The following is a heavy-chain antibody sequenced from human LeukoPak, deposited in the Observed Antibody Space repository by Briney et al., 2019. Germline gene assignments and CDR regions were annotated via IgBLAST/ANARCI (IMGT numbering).Heavy chain of an antibody. CDR1: GFTISSNH. Sequence: GGSLRLSCAASGFTISSNHMIWVRQAPGKGLEWVSVIYSGGSTYYADSVKGRFTISRDSSENTLYLHMNGLRAEDTAVYYCARSKQLAFDCWGQGTLVTVSS. D-gene: IGHD6-13*01. CDR2: IYSGGST. CDR3: ARSKQLAFDC. V-gene: IGHV3-66*01. J-gene: IGHJ4*02.